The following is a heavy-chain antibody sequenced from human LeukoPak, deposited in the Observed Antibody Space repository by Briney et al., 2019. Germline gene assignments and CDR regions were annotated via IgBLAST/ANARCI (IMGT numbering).Heavy chain of an antibody. J-gene: IGHJ6*03. D-gene: IGHD2-15*01. Sequence: SETLSLTCAVYGGSFSGYYWGWIRQPPGKGLEWIGEINHSGSTNYNPSLKSRVTISVDTSKNQFSLKLSSVTAADTAVYYCARGRGYCSGGSCSRPPSYYYYYMDVWGKGTTVTVSS. CDR3: ARGRGYCSGGSCSRPPSYYYYYMDV. V-gene: IGHV4-34*01. CDR1: GGSFSGYY. CDR2: INHSGST.